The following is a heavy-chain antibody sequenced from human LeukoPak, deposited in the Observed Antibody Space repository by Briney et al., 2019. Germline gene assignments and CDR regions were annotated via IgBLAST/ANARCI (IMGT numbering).Heavy chain of an antibody. J-gene: IGHJ4*02. CDR3: ARDLDYGGNSEVGY. D-gene: IGHD4-23*01. CDR2: ISGSGGST. V-gene: IGHV3-23*01. CDR1: GFTFSSYA. Sequence: GGSLRLSCAASGFTFSSYAMSWVRQAPGKGLEWVSAISGSGGSTYYADSAKGRFTISRDNSKNTLYLQMNSLRAEDTAVYYCARDLDYGGNSEVGYWGQGTLVTVSS.